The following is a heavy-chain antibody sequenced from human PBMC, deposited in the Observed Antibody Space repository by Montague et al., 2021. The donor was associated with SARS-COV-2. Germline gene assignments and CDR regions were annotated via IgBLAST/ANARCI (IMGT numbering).Heavy chain of an antibody. D-gene: IGHD2-15*01. CDR1: GGSISSYY. CDR3: ARASLGYCSGGRCYVGFNH. V-gene: IGHV4-59*01. J-gene: IGHJ5*02. Sequence: ETLSLTCTVSGGSISSYYWSWIRQPPGKGLEWIGYIYYSGSTNYNPSLKSRVTISVDTSKNQFSLMLSCVTAADTAAYCCARASLGYCSGGRCYVGFNHWGQGTLVTVSS. CDR2: IYYSGST.